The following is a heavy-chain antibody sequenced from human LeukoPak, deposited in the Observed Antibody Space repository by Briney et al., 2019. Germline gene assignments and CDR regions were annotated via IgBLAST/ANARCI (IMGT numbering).Heavy chain of an antibody. Sequence: GESLKISCAASGFSFSNYAVSWVRQAPGKGLEWVSSISGGGGSTYYADSVKGRFTISRDNSKNTLYLQMNSLRAEDTAVYYCAKVGVAGGYYWFDPWGQGTLVTVSS. D-gene: IGHD6-19*01. CDR2: ISGGGGST. CDR3: AKVGVAGGYYWFDP. CDR1: GFSFSNYA. V-gene: IGHV3-23*01. J-gene: IGHJ5*02.